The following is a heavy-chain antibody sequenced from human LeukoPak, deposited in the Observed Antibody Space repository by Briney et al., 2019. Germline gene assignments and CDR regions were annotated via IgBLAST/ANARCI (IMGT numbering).Heavy chain of an antibody. CDR2: IYYSGST. V-gene: IGHV4-59*01. CDR1: GGSISSYY. D-gene: IGHD5-18*01. CDR3: ARDPGYSYDSDAFDI. J-gene: IGHJ3*02. Sequence: SETLSLTCTVSGGSISSYYWSWIRQPPGKGLEWIGYIYYSGSTNYNPSLKSRVTISVDTSKNQFSLKLSSVTAADTAVYYCARDPGYSYDSDAFDIWGQGTMVTVSS.